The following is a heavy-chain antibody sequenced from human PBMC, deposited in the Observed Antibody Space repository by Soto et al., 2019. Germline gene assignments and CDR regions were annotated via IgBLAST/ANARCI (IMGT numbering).Heavy chain of an antibody. CDR1: GFTFSNYA. V-gene: IGHV3-23*01. J-gene: IGHJ1*01. CDR3: ASGHYGSWSIYHV. Sequence: EVQLLESGGGLVQPGGSLRLSCVASGFTFSNYAVSWVRQAPGKGLEWVSAISSGSGENTHYTDSVRGRFTISRDNSKSTLYLQMNSLSAEDTAIYYCASGHYGSWSIYHVWGQGTLVTVSS. CDR2: ISSGSGENT. D-gene: IGHD3-10*01.